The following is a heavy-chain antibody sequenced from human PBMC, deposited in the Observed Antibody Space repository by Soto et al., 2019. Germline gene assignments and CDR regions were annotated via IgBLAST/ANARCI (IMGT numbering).Heavy chain of an antibody. J-gene: IGHJ6*02. CDR1: GGSFSGYY. CDR2: INHSGST. Sequence: SETLSLTCAVYGGSFSGYYWSWIRQPPGKGLEWIGEINHSGSTNYNPSLKSRVTISVDTSKNQFSLKLSSVTAADTAVYYCAGVVRRGGSGSYSPYYYYYGMDVWGQGTTVTVSS. D-gene: IGHD3-10*01. CDR3: AGVVRRGGSGSYSPYYYYYGMDV. V-gene: IGHV4-34*01.